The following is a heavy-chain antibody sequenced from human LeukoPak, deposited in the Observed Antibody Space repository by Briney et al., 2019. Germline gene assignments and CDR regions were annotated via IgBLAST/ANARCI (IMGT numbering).Heavy chain of an antibody. Sequence: GGSLRLSCTASGFTFSTFAMHWVRQAPGERLEYVSAISSGGGSTYYADSVEGRLTISRDNSKSTLYLQMSSLRADDTAVYYCVKTTSSYYYDYWGQGTLVTVSS. D-gene: IGHD3-22*01. CDR3: VKTTSSYYYDY. J-gene: IGHJ4*02. V-gene: IGHV3-64D*06. CDR2: ISSGGGST. CDR1: GFTFSTFA.